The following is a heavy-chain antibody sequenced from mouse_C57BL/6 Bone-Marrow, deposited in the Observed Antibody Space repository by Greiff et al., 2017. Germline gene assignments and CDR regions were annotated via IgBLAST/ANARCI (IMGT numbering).Heavy chain of an antibody. J-gene: IGHJ3*01. V-gene: IGHV1-64*01. CDR3: ARGGDDYAWFAY. CDR1: GYTFTSYW. CDR2: IHPNSGST. D-gene: IGHD2-4*01. Sequence: QVQLQQPGAELVKPGASVKLSCKASGYTFTSYWMHWVKQRPGQGLEWIGMIHPNSGSTNYNEKFKSKATLTVDKSSSTAYMQLSSLTSEDSAVYYCARGGDDYAWFAYWGQGTLVTVAA.